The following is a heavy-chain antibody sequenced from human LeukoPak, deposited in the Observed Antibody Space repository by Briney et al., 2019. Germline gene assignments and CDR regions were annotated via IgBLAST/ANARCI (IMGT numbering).Heavy chain of an antibody. J-gene: IGHJ4*02. D-gene: IGHD6-19*01. CDR1: GFTFSSYG. Sequence: PXGSLRLSCAASGFTFSSYGMHWVRQAPGKGLEWVAVIWYDGSNKYYADSVKGRFTISRDNSKNTLYLQMNSLRAEDTAVYYCAKVGAVAGPTLYYFDYWGQGTLVTVSS. CDR2: IWYDGSNK. CDR3: AKVGAVAGPTLYYFDY. V-gene: IGHV3-33*06.